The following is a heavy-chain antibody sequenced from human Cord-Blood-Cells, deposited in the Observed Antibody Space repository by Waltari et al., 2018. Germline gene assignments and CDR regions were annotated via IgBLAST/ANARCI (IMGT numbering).Heavy chain of an antibody. CDR3: VCRDGYNWGWYFDL. CDR1: GYTLTELS. CDR2: FDPEDGET. Sequence: QVQLVQSGAEVKKPGSPVKVSCKVSGYTLTELSMHSVQPAPGKGLEWMGGFDPEDGETIYAQKFQGRVTMTEDTSTDTAYMELSSLRSEDTAVYYCVCRDGYNWGWYFDLWGRGTLVTVSS. V-gene: IGHV1-24*01. D-gene: IGHD5-12*01. J-gene: IGHJ2*01.